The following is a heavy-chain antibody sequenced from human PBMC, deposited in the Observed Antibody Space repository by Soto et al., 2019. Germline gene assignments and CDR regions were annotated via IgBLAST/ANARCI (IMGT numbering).Heavy chain of an antibody. CDR1: GGSFSGYY. CDR2: INPSGST. CDR3: ARGRPGRSSGWYNY. J-gene: IGHJ4*02. D-gene: IGHD6-19*01. V-gene: IGHV4-34*01. Sequence: QVQLQQWGAGLLKPSETLSLTCAVYGGSFSGYYWSWIRQPPGKGLEWIGEINPSGSTNYNPSLKSRVTISVDTSKTQFSLNLSSVTAADTAVYYCARGRPGRSSGWYNYWGQGTLVTVSS.